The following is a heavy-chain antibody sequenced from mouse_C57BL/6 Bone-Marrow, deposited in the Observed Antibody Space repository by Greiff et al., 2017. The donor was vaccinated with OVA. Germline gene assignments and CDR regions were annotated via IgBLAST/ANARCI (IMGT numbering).Heavy chain of an antibody. CDR2: IDPENGDT. J-gene: IGHJ4*01. CDR3: TTLYYYGSSHAMDY. V-gene: IGHV14-4*01. CDR1: GFNIKDDY. D-gene: IGHD1-1*01. Sequence: VQLQQSGAELVRPGASVKLSCTASGFNIKDDYMHWVKQRPEQGLEWIGWIDPENGDTEYASKFQGKATITADTSSNTAYLQLSSLTSEDTAVYYFTTLYYYGSSHAMDYWGQGTSVTVSS.